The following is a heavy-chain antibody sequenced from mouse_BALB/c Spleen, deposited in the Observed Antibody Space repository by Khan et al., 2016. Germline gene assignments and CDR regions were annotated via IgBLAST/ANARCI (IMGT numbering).Heavy chain of an antibody. Sequence: EVELVESGPGLVKPSQSLSLTCSVTGYSITSGYYWNWIRQFPGNKLEWMGYISYDGSNNYNPSLKNRISITRDTSKNQFFLKLNSVTTEDTATYYCARGARLRQAFAYWGQGTLVTVSA. CDR3: ARGARLRQAFAY. CDR2: ISYDGSN. D-gene: IGHD2-4*01. CDR1: GYSITSGYY. J-gene: IGHJ3*01. V-gene: IGHV3-6*02.